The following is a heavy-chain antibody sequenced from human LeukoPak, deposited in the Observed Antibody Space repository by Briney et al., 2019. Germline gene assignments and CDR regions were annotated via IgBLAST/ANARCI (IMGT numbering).Heavy chain of an antibody. V-gene: IGHV3-30*18. CDR1: GFTFRDYG. CDR3: AKVLWAKYGGNSILRYLDR. CDR2: TSYDGSIN. J-gene: IGHJ5*02. D-gene: IGHD3-9*01. Sequence: GGSLRLSCDASGFTFRDYGMHWVRQAPGKGLEWVAVTSYDGSINQYTESVKGRFTISRDNLKNTLYLQMKSLRAEDTAVYYCAKVLWAKYGGNSILRYLDRWGQGTLVVVSS.